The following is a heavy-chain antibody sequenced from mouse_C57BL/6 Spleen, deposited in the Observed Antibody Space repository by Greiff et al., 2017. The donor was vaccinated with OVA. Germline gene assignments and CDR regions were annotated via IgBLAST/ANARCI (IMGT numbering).Heavy chain of an antibody. Sequence: EVQRVESGEGLVKPGGSLKLSCAASGFTFSSYAMSWVRQTPEKRLEWVAYISSGGDYIYYADTVKGRFTISRDNARNTLYLQMSSLKSEDTAMYYCTRDGDYDGALDYWGQGTTLTVSS. CDR2: ISSGGDYI. CDR3: TRDGDYDGALDY. D-gene: IGHD2-4*01. J-gene: IGHJ2*01. V-gene: IGHV5-9-1*02. CDR1: GFTFSSYA.